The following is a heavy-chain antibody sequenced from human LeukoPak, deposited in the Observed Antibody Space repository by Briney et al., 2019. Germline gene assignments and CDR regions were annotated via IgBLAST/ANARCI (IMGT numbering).Heavy chain of an antibody. Sequence: GGSLRLSCAASGFTFSSYSMNWVRQAPGKGLEWVSSISSSSSYIYYADSVKGRFTISRDNAKNSLYLQMNSLRAEDTAVYYCARDREWELLDWPDAFDIWGQGTMVTASS. CDR1: GFTFSSYS. CDR3: ARDREWELLDWPDAFDI. D-gene: IGHD1-26*01. CDR2: ISSSSSYI. V-gene: IGHV3-21*01. J-gene: IGHJ3*02.